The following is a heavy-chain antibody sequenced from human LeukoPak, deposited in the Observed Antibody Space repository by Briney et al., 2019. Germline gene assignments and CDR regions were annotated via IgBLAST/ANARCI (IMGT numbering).Heavy chain of an antibody. CDR2: INHSGST. Sequence: SETLSLTCAVYGGSFSGYYWSWIRQPPGKGLEWIGEINHSGSTNYNPSLKSRVTISVDTSKNQFSLKLSSVTAADTAVYYCARTGLHSGSYSLVYYYYYMDVWGKGTTVTVPS. CDR3: ARTGLHSGSYSLVYYYYYMDV. J-gene: IGHJ6*03. V-gene: IGHV4-34*01. D-gene: IGHD1-26*01. CDR1: GGSFSGYY.